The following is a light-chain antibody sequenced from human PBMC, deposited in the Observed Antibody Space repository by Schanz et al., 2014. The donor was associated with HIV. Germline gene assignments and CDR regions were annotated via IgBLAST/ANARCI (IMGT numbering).Light chain of an antibody. Sequence: QSALTQPRSVSGSPGQSVTISCTGTAGDVGSYDYVSWYQQHPGKAPKLMIYDVSKRPSGVPDRFSGSKSGNTASLTISGLQAEDEADYYCQSYDKSLSGPYVFGGGTKLTVL. CDR2: DVS. V-gene: IGLV2-11*01. J-gene: IGLJ1*01. CDR3: QSYDKSLSGPYV. CDR1: AGDVGSYDY.